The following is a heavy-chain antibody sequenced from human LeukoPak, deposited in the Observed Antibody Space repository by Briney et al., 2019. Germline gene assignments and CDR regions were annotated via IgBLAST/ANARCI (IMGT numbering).Heavy chain of an antibody. CDR3: AKDMTLRHDAGEQQLVFDY. CDR2: ISGDGGST. V-gene: IGHV3-43*02. J-gene: IGHJ4*02. Sequence: GGSLRLSCAASGFTFDDYAMHWVRQGPGKGLEWVSLISGDGGSTYYADSVKGRFAISRDNSKNSLYLQKNSLRTEDTALYYCAKDMTLRHDAGEQQLVFDYWGQGTLVTVSS. D-gene: IGHD6-13*01. CDR1: GFTFDDYA.